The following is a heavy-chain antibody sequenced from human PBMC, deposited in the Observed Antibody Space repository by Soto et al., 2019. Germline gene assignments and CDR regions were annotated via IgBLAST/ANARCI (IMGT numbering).Heavy chain of an antibody. CDR3: ARDVHTEEGNYGYRMDV. J-gene: IGHJ6*01. Sequence: QVQLVQSGGGVVQPGRSLRLSCAASGFAFNEYALHWVRQAPGKGLEWVAVIARDGGSEYYGKSGKGRFTISRDKSRNMLYLQMNSLRHDDTAVYFCARDVHTEEGNYGYRMDVWGQGTSVIVSS. V-gene: IGHV3-30*14. D-gene: IGHD5-18*01. CDR2: IARDGGSE. CDR1: GFAFNEYA.